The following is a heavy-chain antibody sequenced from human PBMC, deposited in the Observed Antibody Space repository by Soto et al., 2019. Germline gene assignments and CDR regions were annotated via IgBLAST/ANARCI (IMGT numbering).Heavy chain of an antibody. CDR2: ISGSGGST. CDR1: GFTFSSYA. V-gene: IGHV3-23*01. CDR3: AKGRVTNFGVDIDVDPRYGMDV. D-gene: IGHD3-3*01. J-gene: IGHJ6*04. Sequence: EVQLLESGGGLVQPGGSLRLSCAASGFTFSSYAMSWVRQAPGKGLEWVSAISGSGGSTYYADSVKGRFTIYRDNSRNTLYLQMTSRRAEEASVYYCAKGRVTNFGVDIDVDPRYGMDVWGEGTTVTVSS.